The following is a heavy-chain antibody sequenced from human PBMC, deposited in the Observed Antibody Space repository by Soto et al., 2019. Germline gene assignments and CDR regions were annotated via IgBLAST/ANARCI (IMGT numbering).Heavy chain of an antibody. V-gene: IGHV4-34*01. Sequence: SATLSLTCAVYGGSFSGYYWSWIRQPPGKGLEWIGEINHSGSTNYNPSLKSRVTISVDTSKNQFSLKLSSVTAADTAVYYCARVLRLGELSTNWFDPWGQGTLVTVS. CDR2: INHSGST. CDR1: GGSFSGYY. CDR3: ARVLRLGELSTNWFDP. J-gene: IGHJ5*02. D-gene: IGHD3-16*02.